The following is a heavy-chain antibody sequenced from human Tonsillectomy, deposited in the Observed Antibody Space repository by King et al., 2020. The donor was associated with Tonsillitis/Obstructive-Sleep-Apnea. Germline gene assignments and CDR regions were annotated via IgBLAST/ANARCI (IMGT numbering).Heavy chain of an antibody. V-gene: IGHV7-4-1*02. Sequence: QLVQSGSELKKPGASVKVSCKASGNTVTSHAMHWVRQAPGQGLEWMVWINTNTGNPTFAQGFIGRFVFSSDTSVSTTYLQISSLKAEDTAVYYCARGGPITHFGVVIKDNWFDPWGQGTLVTVSS. D-gene: IGHD3-3*01. CDR2: INTNTGNP. J-gene: IGHJ5*02. CDR3: ARGGPITHFGVVIKDNWFDP. CDR1: GNTVTSHA.